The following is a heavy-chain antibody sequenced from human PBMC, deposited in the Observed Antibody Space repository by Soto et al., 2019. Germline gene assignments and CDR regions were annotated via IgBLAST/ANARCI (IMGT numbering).Heavy chain of an antibody. CDR1: GFTFSSYG. J-gene: IGHJ6*02. CDR2: IWYDGSNK. CDR3: ARDAGECRGGSCYSLYGMDV. V-gene: IGHV3-33*01. D-gene: IGHD2-15*01. Sequence: GVSLRLSCAASGFTFSSYGMHWVRQAPGKGLEWVAVIWYDGSNKYYADSVKGRFTISRDNSKNTLYLQMNSLRAEDTAVYYCARDAGECRGGSCYSLYGMDVWGQGTTVTVSS.